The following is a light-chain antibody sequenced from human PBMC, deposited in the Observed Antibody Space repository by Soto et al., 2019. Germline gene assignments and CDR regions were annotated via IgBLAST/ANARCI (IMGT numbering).Light chain of an antibody. J-gene: IGLJ1*01. CDR2: DVS. V-gene: IGLV2-14*01. Sequence: QSVLTQPASVSGSPGQSITISCTGTSSDVGGYNYVSWYQQRPGKAPKLMIYDVSNRPSGVSNRFSGSKSGNTASLTISGLQAEDEADYYCSSYTSSSTLDKVFGTGTKVTVL. CDR1: SSDVGGYNY. CDR3: SSYTSSSTLDKV.